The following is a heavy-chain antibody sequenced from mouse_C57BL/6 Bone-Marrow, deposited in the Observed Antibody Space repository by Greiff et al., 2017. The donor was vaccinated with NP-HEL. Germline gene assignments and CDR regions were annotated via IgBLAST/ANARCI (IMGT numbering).Heavy chain of an antibody. CDR3: APHYYGSSNWYFDV. Sequence: QVQLQQPGAELVKPGASVKMSCKASGYTFTSYWITWVKQRPGHGLEWIGDIYPGSGSTNYNEKFKSKATLTVDTSSSTAYMQLSSLTSEDSAVYYCAPHYYGSSNWYFDVWGTGTTVTVSS. V-gene: IGHV1-55*01. D-gene: IGHD1-1*01. CDR2: IYPGSGST. CDR1: GYTFTSYW. J-gene: IGHJ1*03.